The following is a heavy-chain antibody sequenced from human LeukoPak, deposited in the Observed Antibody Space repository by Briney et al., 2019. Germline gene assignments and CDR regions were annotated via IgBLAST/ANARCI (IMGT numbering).Heavy chain of an antibody. D-gene: IGHD4-17*01. Sequence: ASVKVSCKASGYTFTSYGISWARQAPGQGLEWMGWISAYNGNTNYAQKLQGRVTMTTDTSTSTAYMELRSLRSDDTAVYYCARVGHTVTKYYYYYYMDVWGKGTTVTVSS. CDR3: ARVGHTVTKYYYYYYMDV. CDR2: ISAYNGNT. V-gene: IGHV1-18*01. CDR1: GYTFTSYG. J-gene: IGHJ6*03.